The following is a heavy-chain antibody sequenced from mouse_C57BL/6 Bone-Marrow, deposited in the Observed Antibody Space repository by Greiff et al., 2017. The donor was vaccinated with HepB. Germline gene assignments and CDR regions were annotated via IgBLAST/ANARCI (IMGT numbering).Heavy chain of an antibody. V-gene: IGHV1-42*01. J-gene: IGHJ3*01. CDR3: ARGGAFAY. Sequence: VQLQQSGPELVKPGASVKISCKASGYSFTGYYMNWVKQSPEKSLEWIGEINPSTGGTTYNQKFKAKATLTVDKSSSTAYMQLKSLTSEDSAVYYCARGGAFAYLGQGTLVTVSA. CDR1: GYSFTGYY. CDR2: INPSTGGT.